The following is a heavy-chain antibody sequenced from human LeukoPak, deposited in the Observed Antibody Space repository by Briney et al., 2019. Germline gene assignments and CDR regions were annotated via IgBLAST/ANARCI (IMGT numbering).Heavy chain of an antibody. CDR3: ARIAAAGTNAFDI. D-gene: IGHD6-13*01. J-gene: IGHJ3*02. V-gene: IGHV5-51*01. Sequence: GESLKISCKGSGYRFTSYWIGWVGQMPGKGLEWMGIIYPGDSETRYSPSFQGQVTISADKSISTAYLQWSSLKASDTAMYYCARIAAAGTNAFDIWGQGTMVTVSS. CDR2: IYPGDSET. CDR1: GYRFTSYW.